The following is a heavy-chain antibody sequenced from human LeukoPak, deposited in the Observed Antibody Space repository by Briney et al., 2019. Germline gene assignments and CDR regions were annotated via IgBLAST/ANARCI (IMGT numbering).Heavy chain of an antibody. V-gene: IGHV3-7*01. D-gene: IGHD5-24*01. CDR1: GLRFGSFW. CDR3: ARERDGRFFDY. Sequence: GSLRLSCAVSGLRFGSFWMSWVRQAPGKGLEWVANINQDGSEKYFVDSVRGRFTISRDNSKNSLHLQMNTLRAEDTAVYYCARERDGRFFDYWGQGTLVTDSS. J-gene: IGHJ4*02. CDR2: INQDGSEK.